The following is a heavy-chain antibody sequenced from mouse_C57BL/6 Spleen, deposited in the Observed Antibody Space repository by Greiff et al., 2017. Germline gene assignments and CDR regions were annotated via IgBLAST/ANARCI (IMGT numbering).Heavy chain of an antibody. CDR3: AREGGSSYGDY. D-gene: IGHD1-1*01. CDR1: GYTFTSYW. Sequence: VQLQQPGAELVKPGASVKLSCKASGYTFTSYWMQWVKQRPGQGLEWIGEIDPSDSYTNYNQKFKGKATLTVDTSSSTAYMQLSSLTSEDSAVYYCAREGGSSYGDYWGQGTTLTVSS. V-gene: IGHV1-50*01. CDR2: IDPSDSYT. J-gene: IGHJ2*01.